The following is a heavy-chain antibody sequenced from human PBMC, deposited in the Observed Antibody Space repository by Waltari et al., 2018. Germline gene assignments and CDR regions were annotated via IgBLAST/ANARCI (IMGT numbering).Heavy chain of an antibody. D-gene: IGHD4-4*01. Sequence: QVQLVESGGGVVQAGRSLRLSCAASGFTFSDYGMHWFRQAPGKGLEWVAVISYDVTHKIYADSVKGRFTISRDNSKNTLFLHMSGLRAEDSGVYYCAKADDYTYYYGMDVWGQGTTVTVS. V-gene: IGHV3-30*18. CDR3: AKADDYTYYYGMDV. CDR1: GFTFSDYG. J-gene: IGHJ6*02. CDR2: ISYDVTHK.